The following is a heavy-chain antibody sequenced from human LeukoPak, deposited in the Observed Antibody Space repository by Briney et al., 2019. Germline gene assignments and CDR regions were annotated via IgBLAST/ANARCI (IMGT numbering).Heavy chain of an antibody. Sequence: PGGSLRLSCAASGFTFSSYGMPWVRQAPVKGLEWVAVIWYDGSDKYYADSVKGRFTISRDNSKNTLYLQMNSLRAKDTAVYYCARGVVVLHRRDAFDIWGQGTMVTVSS. J-gene: IGHJ3*02. CDR2: IWYDGSDK. CDR3: ARGVVVLHRRDAFDI. D-gene: IGHD2-21*01. V-gene: IGHV3-33*01. CDR1: GFTFSSYG.